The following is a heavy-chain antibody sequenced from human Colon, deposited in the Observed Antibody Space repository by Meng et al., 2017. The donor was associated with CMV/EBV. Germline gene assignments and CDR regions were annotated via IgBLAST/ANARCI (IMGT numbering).Heavy chain of an antibody. J-gene: IGHJ5*02. CDR3: ARVWRGRWFAP. CDR1: GFTFTDHY. D-gene: IGHD2-21*01. Sequence: SGFTFTDHYMDWVRLAPGKGLEWVGRIRNKANSYTTEYAASVKGRFTISRDDSKNSVYLQMNSLKTEDTAVYYCARVWRGRWFAPWGQGTLVTVSS. CDR2: IRNKANSYTT. V-gene: IGHV3-72*01.